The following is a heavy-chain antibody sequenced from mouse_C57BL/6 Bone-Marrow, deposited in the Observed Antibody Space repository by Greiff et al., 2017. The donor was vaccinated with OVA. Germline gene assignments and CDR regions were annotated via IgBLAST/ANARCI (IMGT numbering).Heavy chain of an antibody. Sequence: EVQLVESGGGLVQPGGSLKLSCAASGFTFSDYGMAWVRQAPRKGPEWVAFISNLAYSIYYADTVTGRFTISRENAKNTLYLEMSSLRSEDTAMYYCARVSYYYAMDYWGQGTSVTVSS. CDR1: GFTFSDYG. V-gene: IGHV5-15*01. CDR2: ISNLAYSI. CDR3: ARVSYYYAMDY. D-gene: IGHD6-2*01. J-gene: IGHJ4*01.